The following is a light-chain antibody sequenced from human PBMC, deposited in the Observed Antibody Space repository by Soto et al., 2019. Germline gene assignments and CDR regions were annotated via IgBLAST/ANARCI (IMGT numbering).Light chain of an antibody. CDR2: DAS. Sequence: ESMLTQSPGTLSLSPGERATLSCRASQSVSSYLAWYQQKPGQAPRLLIYDASNRATGIPARFSGSGSGTDFTLTISSLEPEDFAVYYCQQRSNWPPGWTFGQGTKVEIK. V-gene: IGKV3-11*01. CDR1: QSVSSY. J-gene: IGKJ1*01. CDR3: QQRSNWPPGWT.